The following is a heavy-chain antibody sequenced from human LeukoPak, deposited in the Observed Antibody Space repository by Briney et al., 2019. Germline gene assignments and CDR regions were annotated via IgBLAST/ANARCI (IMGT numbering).Heavy chain of an antibody. CDR1: GFTFRSYG. J-gene: IGHJ4*02. Sequence: PGGSLRLSCAASGFTFRSYGMHWVRQAPGKGLEWVAVISYDGSNKYYADSVKGRFTISRDNSKNMMYLQMNSLRAEDAAVYYCASESGPYSSSWIDYWGQGTLVTVSS. CDR2: ISYDGSNK. V-gene: IGHV3-30*03. CDR3: ASESGPYSSSWIDY. D-gene: IGHD6-13*01.